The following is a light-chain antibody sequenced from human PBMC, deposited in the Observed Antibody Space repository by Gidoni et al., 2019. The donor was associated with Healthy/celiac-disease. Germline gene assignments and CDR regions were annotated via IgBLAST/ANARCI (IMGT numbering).Light chain of an antibody. CDR2: AAS. CDR3: QQYYSYPWK. CDR1: QGISSY. V-gene: IGKV1-8*01. Sequence: AIRMSLLPSSFSASTGDRVTITCRGSQGISSYLAWYQQKPGKAPKLLIYAASTLQSGVPSRFSGSGSGTDFTLTISCLQSEDFATYYCQQYYSYPWKFGQGTKVEIK. J-gene: IGKJ1*01.